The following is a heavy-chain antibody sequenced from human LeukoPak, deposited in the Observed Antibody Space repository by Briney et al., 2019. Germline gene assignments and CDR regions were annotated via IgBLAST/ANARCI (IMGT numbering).Heavy chain of an antibody. CDR3: ARVGPGCSSTSCYYFDY. V-gene: IGHV1-46*01. Sequence: GASVKVSCKASGYTFTSYYMHWVRQAPGQGLEWMGIINPSGGSTSYAQKFQGRVTMTRDTSTSTAYMELRSLRSDDTAVYYCARVGPGCSSTSCYYFDYWGQGTLVTVSS. D-gene: IGHD2-2*01. J-gene: IGHJ4*02. CDR1: GYTFTSYY. CDR2: INPSGGST.